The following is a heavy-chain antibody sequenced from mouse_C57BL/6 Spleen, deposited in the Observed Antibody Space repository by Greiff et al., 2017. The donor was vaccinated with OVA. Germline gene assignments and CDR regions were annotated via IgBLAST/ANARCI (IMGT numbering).Heavy chain of an antibody. D-gene: IGHD2-4*01. J-gene: IGHJ3*01. Sequence: EVKLVESGGGLVQPGGSLKLSCAASGFTFSDYYMYWVRQTPEKRLEWVAYISNGGGSTYYPDTVKGRFTISRDNAKNTLYLQMSRLKSEDTAMYYCARNYDYDGAGFAYWGQGTLVTVSA. V-gene: IGHV5-12*01. CDR3: ARNYDYDGAGFAY. CDR2: ISNGGGST. CDR1: GFTFSDYY.